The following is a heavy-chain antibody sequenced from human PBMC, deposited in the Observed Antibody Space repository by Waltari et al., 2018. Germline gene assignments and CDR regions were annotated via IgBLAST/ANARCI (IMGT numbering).Heavy chain of an antibody. CDR2: IKQDGSEK. D-gene: IGHD2-2*01. J-gene: IGHJ6*02. CDR3: AREDIVVVPAARGVYYYYYGMDV. Sequence: EVQLVESGGGLVQPGGSLRLSCAASGFTFSSYWMSWVRQAPGKGLEWVANIKQDGSEKYYVDSVKGRFTSSRDNAKNSLYLQMNSLRAEDTAVYYCAREDIVVVPAARGVYYYYYGMDVWGQGTTVTVSS. CDR1: GFTFSSYW. V-gene: IGHV3-7*01.